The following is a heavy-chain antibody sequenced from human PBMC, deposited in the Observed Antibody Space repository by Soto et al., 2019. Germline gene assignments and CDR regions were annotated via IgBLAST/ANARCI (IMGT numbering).Heavy chain of an antibody. CDR2: IYHSGST. CDR3: ARGTVVAIDY. CDR1: GGSISSGGYS. V-gene: IGHV4-30-2*01. J-gene: IGHJ4*02. Sequence: QLQLQESGSGLVKPSQTLSLTCAVSGGSISSGGYSWSWIRQPPGKGLEWIGYIYHSGSTYYNPSPRGRVTISVDRSMNQLSLKLRSVTAADTAVYYCARGTVVAIDYWGQGTLVTVSS. D-gene: IGHD2-21*01.